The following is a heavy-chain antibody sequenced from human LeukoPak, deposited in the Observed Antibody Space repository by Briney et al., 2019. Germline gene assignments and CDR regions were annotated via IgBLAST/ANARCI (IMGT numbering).Heavy chain of an antibody. J-gene: IGHJ4*02. Sequence: SETLSLTCAVSGGSISNTNWWSWVRQPPGKGLEWIGEIYHSESTNYNPSLQSRVTIPVDKAKNHFSLRLSSVTAADTAVYYCASRKEDTGATSSCIGRSCFHLDNWGQGTLVTVSS. CDR1: GGSISNTNW. V-gene: IGHV4-4*02. D-gene: IGHD2-15*01. CDR2: IYHSEST. CDR3: ASRKEDTGATSSCIGRSCFHLDN.